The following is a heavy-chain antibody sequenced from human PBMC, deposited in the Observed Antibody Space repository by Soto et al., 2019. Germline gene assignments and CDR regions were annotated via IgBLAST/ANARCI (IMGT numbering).Heavy chain of an antibody. J-gene: IGHJ6*02. D-gene: IGHD2-2*01. Sequence: QVQLQESGPGLVKPSETLSLTCTVSGGSISSYYWSWIRQPPGKGLEWIGYIYYSGSTNYNPSLKSRVTISVDTSKNQFSLKLSSVTAADTAVYYCARDGSYCSSTSCYVGGMDVWGQGTTVTVSS. CDR1: GGSISSYY. CDR2: IYYSGST. CDR3: ARDGSYCSSTSCYVGGMDV. V-gene: IGHV4-59*01.